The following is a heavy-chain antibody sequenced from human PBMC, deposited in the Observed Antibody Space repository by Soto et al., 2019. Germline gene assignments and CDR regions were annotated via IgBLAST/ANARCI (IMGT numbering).Heavy chain of an antibody. J-gene: IGHJ4*02. V-gene: IGHV1-69*06. CDR3: ARDTYYYDSSGPTIESLFDY. D-gene: IGHD3-22*01. CDR1: GGTFRSYA. CDR2: IIPIFGTA. Sequence: SVKVSFKASGGTFRSYAISWVRQAPVQGLEWMGGIIPIFGTANYAQKFQGRVTITADKSTSTAYMELSSLRSEDTAVYYCARDTYYYDSSGPTIESLFDYWGQGTLVTVSS.